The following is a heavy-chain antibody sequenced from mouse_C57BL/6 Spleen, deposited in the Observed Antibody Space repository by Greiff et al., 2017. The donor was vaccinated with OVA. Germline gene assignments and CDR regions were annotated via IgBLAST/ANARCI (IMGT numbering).Heavy chain of an antibody. CDR2: IYPSDSET. CDR1: GYTFTSYW. J-gene: IGHJ2*01. Sequence: QVQLQQPGAELVRPGSSVKLSCKASGYTFTSYWMDWVKQRPGQGLEWIGNIYPSDSETHYNQKFKDKATLTVDKSSSTAYMQLSSLTSEDSAVYYCARERTGTSYYFDYWGQGTTLTVSS. CDR3: ARERTGTSYYFDY. V-gene: IGHV1-61*01. D-gene: IGHD4-1*01.